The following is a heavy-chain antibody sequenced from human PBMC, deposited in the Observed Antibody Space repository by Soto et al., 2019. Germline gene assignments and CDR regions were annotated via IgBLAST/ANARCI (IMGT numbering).Heavy chain of an antibody. CDR1: EGSFSNYA. J-gene: IGHJ6*02. V-gene: IGHV1-69*06. Sequence: ASVKVSCKTSEGSFSNYAISWVRQAPGQGLEWMGGIVPVFGSVKYAQNFHGRVTLTADTVTTTAYMELSSLRSDDTAVYYCARPANIAGRAGDHYYYYGMDVWGQGTTVTVSS. D-gene: IGHD1-26*01. CDR3: ARPANIAGRAGDHYYYYGMDV. CDR2: IVPVFGSV.